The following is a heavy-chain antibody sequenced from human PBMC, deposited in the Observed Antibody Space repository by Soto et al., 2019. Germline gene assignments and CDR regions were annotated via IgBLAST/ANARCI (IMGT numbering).Heavy chain of an antibody. J-gene: IGHJ6*02. CDR2: INHSGST. CDR3: ARTFGVVIIPVYYYYGMDV. D-gene: IGHD3-3*01. Sequence: SETLSLTCAVYGGSFSGYYWSWIRQPPGKGLEWIGEINHSGSTNYNPSLKSRVTISVDTSKNQFSLKLSSVTAADTAVYYCARTFGVVIIPVYYYYGMDVWGQGTTVTVSS. CDR1: GGSFSGYY. V-gene: IGHV4-34*01.